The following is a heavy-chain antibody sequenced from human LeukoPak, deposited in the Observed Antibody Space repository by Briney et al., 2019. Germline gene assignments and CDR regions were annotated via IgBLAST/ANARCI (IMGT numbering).Heavy chain of an antibody. D-gene: IGHD5-24*01. CDR3: ARQRDGYIFDY. CDR2: IYPGDSDT. V-gene: IGHV5-51*01. Sequence: GESLKISCKGSGYSFTSYWIGWVRQMPGKGLGGMGIIYPGDSDTRYSPSFQGQVTISADKSISTAYLQWSSLKASYTAMYYCARQRDGYIFDYWGQGTLVTVSS. CDR1: GYSFTSYW. J-gene: IGHJ4*02.